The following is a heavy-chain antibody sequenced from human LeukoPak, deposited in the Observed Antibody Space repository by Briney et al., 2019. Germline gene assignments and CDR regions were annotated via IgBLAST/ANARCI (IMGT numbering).Heavy chain of an antibody. V-gene: IGHV4-34*01. Sequence: PSETLSLTCAVYGGSFSGYYWSWIRQPQGKWLEWIGEINHSGSTNYNPSLKSRVTISVDTSKNQFSLNLSSVTAADTAVYYCARRGYWNWFDPWGQGTLVTVSS. D-gene: IGHD5-18*01. CDR1: GGSFSGYY. J-gene: IGHJ5*02. CDR3: ARRGYWNWFDP. CDR2: INHSGST.